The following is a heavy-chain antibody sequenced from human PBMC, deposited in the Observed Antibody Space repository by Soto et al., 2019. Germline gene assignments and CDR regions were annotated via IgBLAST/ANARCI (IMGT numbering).Heavy chain of an antibody. V-gene: IGHV4-34*01. Sequence: PSETLSLTCAVYGGSFSGYYWSWIRQPPGKGLEWIGEINHSGSTNYNPSLKSRVTISVDTSKNQFSLKLSSVTAADTAVYYCARDERDIVVVPAVYYYYGMDVWGQGTTVTVSS. J-gene: IGHJ6*02. CDR2: INHSGST. CDR3: ARDERDIVVVPAVYYYYGMDV. CDR1: GGSFSGYY. D-gene: IGHD2-2*01.